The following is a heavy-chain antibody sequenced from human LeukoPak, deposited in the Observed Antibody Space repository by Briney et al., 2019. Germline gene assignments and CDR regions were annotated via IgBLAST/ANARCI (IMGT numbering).Heavy chain of an antibody. Sequence: ASVKVSCKASGYTFTNYYIHWVRQAPGQGLEWMGIINPAGGSTGYAQKFQGRVTMTRDTSTSTVYMELSSLRSEDTAVYYCARDRGIAVAGTRTRYYFDYWGQGTLVTVSS. D-gene: IGHD6-19*01. CDR3: ARDRGIAVAGTRTRYYFDY. CDR2: INPAGGST. J-gene: IGHJ4*02. CDR1: GYTFTNYY. V-gene: IGHV1-46*01.